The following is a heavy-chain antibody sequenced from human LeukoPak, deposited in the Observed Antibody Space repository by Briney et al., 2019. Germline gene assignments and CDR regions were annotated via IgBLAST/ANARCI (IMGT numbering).Heavy chain of an antibody. CDR3: ARPMVRGVIRMTPFDY. CDR1: GYTFTGYY. D-gene: IGHD3-10*01. J-gene: IGHJ4*02. V-gene: IGHV1-2*02. Sequence: ASVKVSCKASGYTFTGYYMHWVRQAPGQGLEWMGWINPNSGGTNYAQKFQGRVTMTRDTSISTAYVELSRLRSDDTAVYYCARPMVRGVIRMTPFDYWGQGTLVTVSS. CDR2: INPNSGGT.